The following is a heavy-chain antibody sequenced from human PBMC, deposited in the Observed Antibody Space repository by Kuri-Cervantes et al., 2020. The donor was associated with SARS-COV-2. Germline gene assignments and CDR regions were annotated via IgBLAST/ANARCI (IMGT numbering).Heavy chain of an antibody. J-gene: IGHJ5*02. V-gene: IGHV3-23*01. Sequence: GGSLRLSCAASGFTFSSYAMSWVRQAPGKGLEWVSAISGSGGSTYYADSVKGRFTISRDNSKNTLYLQMNSLRDEDTAVYYCAKDLGRPNWFDPWGQGTLVTVSS. CDR3: AKDLGRPNWFDP. CDR1: GFTFSSYA. CDR2: ISGSGGST.